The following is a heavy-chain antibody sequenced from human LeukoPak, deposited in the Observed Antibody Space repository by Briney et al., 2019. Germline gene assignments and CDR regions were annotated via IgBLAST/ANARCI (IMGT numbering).Heavy chain of an antibody. V-gene: IGHV4-39*01. Sequence: SETLSLTCTVSGGSISSTRYYWGWIRQPPGKGLEWVGSIFYSGSTYDNPTLRSRVSMSIDTSKNQFSLRLYSVTDADSAVYYCAKHGMDSHFWSASSNWGQRNRVTVAT. CDR1: GGSISSTRYY. D-gene: IGHD3-3*02. CDR3: AKHGMDSHFWSASSN. CDR2: IFYSGST. J-gene: IGHJ4*02.